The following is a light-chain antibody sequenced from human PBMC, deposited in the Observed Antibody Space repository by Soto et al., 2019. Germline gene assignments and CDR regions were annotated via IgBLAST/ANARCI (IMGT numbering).Light chain of an antibody. Sequence: QSVLSQPPSVSAAPGQKVTISCSGSNSNVGKNIVSWYQQFPRTAPKLLIYANDLRPSGIPDRFSGSKSVTSATLGITGLQTGDEADYYCATWDTSLSAVVFGGGTKLTVL. CDR3: ATWDTSLSAVV. V-gene: IGLV1-51*01. CDR1: NSNVGKNI. J-gene: IGLJ3*02. CDR2: AND.